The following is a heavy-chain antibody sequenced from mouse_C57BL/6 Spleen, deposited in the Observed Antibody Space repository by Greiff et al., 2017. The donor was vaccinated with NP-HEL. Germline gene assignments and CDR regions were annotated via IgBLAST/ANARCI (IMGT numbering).Heavy chain of an antibody. CDR1: GYTFTSYG. Sequence: QVQLQLSGAELARPGASVKLSCKASGYTFTSYGISWVKQRTGQGLEWIGEIYPRSGNTYYNEKFKGKATLTADKSSSTAYMELRSLTSEDSAVYFCAREGAFYYELYYYAMDYWGQGTSVTVSS. D-gene: IGHD2-4*01. J-gene: IGHJ4*01. CDR3: AREGAFYYELYYYAMDY. V-gene: IGHV1-81*01. CDR2: IYPRSGNT.